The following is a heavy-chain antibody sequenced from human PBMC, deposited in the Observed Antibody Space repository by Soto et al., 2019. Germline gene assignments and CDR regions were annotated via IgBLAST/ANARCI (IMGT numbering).Heavy chain of an antibody. CDR3: AKDPGYGLDY. J-gene: IGHJ4*02. D-gene: IGHD5-12*01. V-gene: IGHV3-30*18. CDR1: GFTFSSYG. CDR2: ILYDGSNK. Sequence: QVQLVESGGGVVQPGRFLRLSCAASGFTFSSYGMHWVRQAPGKGLEWVAAILYDGSNKYYADSVKGRFTISRDNSKNTVYLQMNSLRAEDTAVYYCAKDPGYGLDYWGQGTLVTVSS.